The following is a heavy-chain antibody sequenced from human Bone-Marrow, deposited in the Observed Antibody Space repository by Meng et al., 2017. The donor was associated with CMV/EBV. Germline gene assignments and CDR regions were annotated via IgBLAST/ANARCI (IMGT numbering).Heavy chain of an antibody. CDR2: IYYSGST. Sequence: SETLSLTCTVSGYSISSGYYWGWIRQPPGKGLEWIGSIYYSGSTYYNPSLKSRVTISVDTSKNQFSLKLSSVTAADTAVYYCARVSPDYSSGWYWDYWGQGTLVTVSS. D-gene: IGHD6-19*01. CDR1: GYSISSGYY. V-gene: IGHV4-38-2*02. J-gene: IGHJ4*02. CDR3: ARVSPDYSSGWYWDY.